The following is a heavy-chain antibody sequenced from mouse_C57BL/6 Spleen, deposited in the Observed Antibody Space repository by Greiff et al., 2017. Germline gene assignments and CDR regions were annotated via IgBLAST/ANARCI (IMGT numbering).Heavy chain of an antibody. J-gene: IGHJ4*01. CDR2: INPSTGVT. V-gene: IGHV1-42*01. CDR1: GYSFTGYY. Sequence: VQLQQSGPELVKPGASVKISCKASGYSFTGYYMNWVKQSPEKSLEWIGEINPSTGVTTYNQKFKAKATLTVDKSSSTAYMQLKSLTSEDSAVYYCARYDGYSYYAMDYWGQGTSVTVSS. D-gene: IGHD2-3*01. CDR3: ARYDGYSYYAMDY.